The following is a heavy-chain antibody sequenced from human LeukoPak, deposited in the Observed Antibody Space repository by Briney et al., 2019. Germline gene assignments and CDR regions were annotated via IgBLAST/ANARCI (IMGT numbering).Heavy chain of an antibody. CDR3: AKLSMIVVVFDWFDP. CDR1: GFTFSSYA. J-gene: IGHJ5*02. D-gene: IGHD3-22*01. V-gene: IGHV3-23*01. Sequence: GGSLRLSCAASGFTFSSYAMSWVRQAPGKGLEWVSAISGSGGCTYYADSVKGRFTISRDNSKNTLYLQMNSLRAEDTAVYYCAKLSMIVVVFDWFDPWGQGTLVTVSS. CDR2: ISGSGGCT.